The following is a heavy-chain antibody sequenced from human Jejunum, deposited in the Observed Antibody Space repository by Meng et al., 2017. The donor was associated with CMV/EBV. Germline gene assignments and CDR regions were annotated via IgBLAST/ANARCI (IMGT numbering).Heavy chain of an antibody. CDR3: ARLLWSGDIFFDY. Sequence: GGSIYSGGGYWAWIRHHPGKGLEWIGNIYYYKGGTTYNPSFQSRVAISMDSSKNQFSLRLTSVTAADTAVYYCARLLWSGDIFFDYWGQGILVTVSS. CDR2: IYYYKGGT. D-gene: IGHD3-3*01. CDR1: GGSIYSGGGY. J-gene: IGHJ4*02. V-gene: IGHV4-31*02.